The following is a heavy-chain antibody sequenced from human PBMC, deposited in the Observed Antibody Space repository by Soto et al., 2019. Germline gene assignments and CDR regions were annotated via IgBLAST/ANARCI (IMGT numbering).Heavy chain of an antibody. CDR2: ITNTGGAT. CDR1: GFNFGNFG. Sequence: EGSLRLSCAASGFNFGNFGMNWVRQAPGKGLQWVSSITNTGGATYHTDSVKGRFIVSRDNSKNVMFLLMRGMGVDDTALYFCARNPSYHIFGVRTFVENCFDTWGRGSMVTVCS. J-gene: IGHJ5*02. V-gene: IGHV3-23*01. D-gene: IGHD3-3*02. CDR3: ARNPSYHIFGVRTFVENCFDT.